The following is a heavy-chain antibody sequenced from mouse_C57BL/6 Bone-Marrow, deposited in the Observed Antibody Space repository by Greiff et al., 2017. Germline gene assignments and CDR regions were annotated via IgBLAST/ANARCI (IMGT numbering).Heavy chain of an antibody. CDR3: ARHWDY. CDR1: GFTFSSYG. CDR2: ISSGGSYT. Sequence: EVQVVESGGDLVKPGGSLKLSCAASGFTFSSYGMSWVRQTPDKRLEWVATISSGGSYTYYPDSVKGRFTISRDNAKNTLYLQMSSLKSEDTAMYYCARHWDYWGQGTTLTDSS. V-gene: IGHV5-6*01. J-gene: IGHJ2*01.